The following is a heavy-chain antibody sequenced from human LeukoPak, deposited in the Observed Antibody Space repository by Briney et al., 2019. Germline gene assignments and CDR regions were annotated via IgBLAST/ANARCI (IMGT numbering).Heavy chain of an antibody. CDR1: GFAFTNAW. CDR3: VGVTTDYYYGMDV. Sequence: GGSLRLSCAASGFAFTNAWMNWVRQAPGKGLEWVVRIKSKTDGGTTDYAAPVKGRFTISRDDSRNTLYLQMSSLKTEDTAVYYCVGVTTDYYYGMDVWGQGTPVTVSS. J-gene: IGHJ6*02. CDR2: IKSKTDGGTT. V-gene: IGHV3-15*07. D-gene: IGHD2-21*02.